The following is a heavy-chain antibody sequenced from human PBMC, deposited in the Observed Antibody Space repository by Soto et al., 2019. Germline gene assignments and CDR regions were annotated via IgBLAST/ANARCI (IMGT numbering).Heavy chain of an antibody. J-gene: IGHJ4*02. D-gene: IGHD4-17*01. CDR3: ARRYGDCFDY. CDR2: IYYSGST. Sequence: ETLSLTCTFSGGAISSYYWSWIRQPPGKGLEWIGYIYYSGSTNYNPSLKSRVTISVDTSKNQFSLKLSSVTAADTAVYYCARRYGDCFDYWGQGTLVTVSS. V-gene: IGHV4-59*08. CDR1: GGAISSYY.